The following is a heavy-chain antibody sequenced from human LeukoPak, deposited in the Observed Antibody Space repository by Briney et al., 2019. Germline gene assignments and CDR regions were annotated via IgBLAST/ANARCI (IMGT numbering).Heavy chain of an antibody. CDR1: GFDFNNYA. CDR3: AKGAAIDH. V-gene: IGHV3-23*01. Sequence: GGSLRLSCAASGFDFNNYAMSWVRQGPRKRLEWVSAMSGTGYHTYYADSDKTYYADSVKGRFTISRDNSKSTVYLHMNNLRLEDTAIYYCAKGAAIDHWGQGTLVTVSS. CDR2: MSGTGYHTYYADSDKT. J-gene: IGHJ4*02.